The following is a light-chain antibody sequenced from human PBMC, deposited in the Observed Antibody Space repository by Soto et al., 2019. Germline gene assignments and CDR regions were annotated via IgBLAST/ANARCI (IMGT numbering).Light chain of an antibody. CDR2: DAS. CDR3: QQYNGYSRT. V-gene: IGKV1-5*01. Sequence: DIPMTQSPSTLSASVGDRVTITCRASQSLSSSLAWYQQKPGKAPRLLIYDASSLESGVPSRFSGSGSGAEFTLTISSLQPDDFASYYCQQYNGYSRTFGQGTKVDIK. CDR1: QSLSSS. J-gene: IGKJ1*01.